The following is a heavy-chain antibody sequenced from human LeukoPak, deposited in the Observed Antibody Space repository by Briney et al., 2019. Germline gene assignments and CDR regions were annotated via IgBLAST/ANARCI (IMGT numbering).Heavy chain of an antibody. J-gene: IGHJ4*02. CDR1: GFTFTTYW. V-gene: IGHV3-7*01. CDR2: IRQDGTER. Sequence: GGSLRLSCAASGFTFTTYWMSWVRQAPGKGLEWVANIRQDGTERYYVDSVKGRFTISRDNAKNSLYLQMSSLRAEDTAVYYCARDRYCTNGVCYPYFDYWGQGTLVTVSS. D-gene: IGHD2-8*01. CDR3: ARDRYCTNGVCYPYFDY.